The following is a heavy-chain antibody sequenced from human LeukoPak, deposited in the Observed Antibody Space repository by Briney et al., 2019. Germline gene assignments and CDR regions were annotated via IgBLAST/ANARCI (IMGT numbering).Heavy chain of an antibody. J-gene: IGHJ4*02. CDR2: ICGSGGST. Sequence: GGSLRLSCAASGFTFSSYGMSWVRQAPGKGLEWVSAICGSGGSTYYADSVKGRFTISRDNSKNTLYLQMNSLRAEDTAVYYCARVLGSGSSYKALDYWGQGTLVTVTS. CDR1: GFTFSSYG. V-gene: IGHV3-23*01. CDR3: ARVLGSGSSYKALDY. D-gene: IGHD3-10*01.